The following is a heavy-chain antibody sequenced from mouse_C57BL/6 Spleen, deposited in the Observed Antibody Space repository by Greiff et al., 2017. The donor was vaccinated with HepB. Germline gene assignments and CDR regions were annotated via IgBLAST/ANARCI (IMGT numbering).Heavy chain of an antibody. V-gene: IGHV1-64*01. J-gene: IGHJ2*01. D-gene: IGHD1-1*01. CDR3: ARGDYYGSSYGYFDY. CDR2: IHPNSGST. Sequence: QVQLKQPGAELVKPGASVKLSCKASGYTFTSYWMHWVKQRPGQGLEWIGMIHPNSGSTNYNEKFKSKATLTVDKSSSTAYMQLRSLTSEDTAVYYCARGDYYGSSYGYFDYWGQGTTLTVAS. CDR1: GYTFTSYW.